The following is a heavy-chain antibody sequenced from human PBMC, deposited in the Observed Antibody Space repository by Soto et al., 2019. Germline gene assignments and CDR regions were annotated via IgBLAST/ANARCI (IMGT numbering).Heavy chain of an antibody. D-gene: IGHD2-21*02. CDR1: GGSISSGGYY. J-gene: IGHJ6*02. Sequence: SETLSLTCTVSGGSISSGGYYWSWIRQHPGKGLEWIGYIYYSGSTYYNPSLKSRVTISVDTSKNQFSLKLSSVTAADTAVYYCARDTWGAYCGGDCYSRTPTYYYYGMAVWGQATTVTVS. V-gene: IGHV4-31*03. CDR3: ARDTWGAYCGGDCYSRTPTYYYYGMAV. CDR2: IYYSGST.